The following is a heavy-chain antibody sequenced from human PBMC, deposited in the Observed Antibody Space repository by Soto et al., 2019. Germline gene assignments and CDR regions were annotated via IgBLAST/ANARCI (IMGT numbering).Heavy chain of an antibody. CDR1: GGTFSSYA. Sequence: SVKVSCKASGGTFSSYAISWVRQAPGQGLEWMGGIIPIFGTANYAQKFQGRVTITADESTSTAYMELSSLRSEDTAVYYCARGIVGYSNVFDYWGQGTLVTVSS. J-gene: IGHJ4*02. CDR3: ARGIVGYSNVFDY. CDR2: IIPIFGTA. D-gene: IGHD5-18*01. V-gene: IGHV1-69*13.